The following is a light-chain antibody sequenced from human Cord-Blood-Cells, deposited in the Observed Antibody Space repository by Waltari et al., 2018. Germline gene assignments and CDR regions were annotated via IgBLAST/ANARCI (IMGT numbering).Light chain of an antibody. J-gene: IGLJ2*01. CDR1: TSNIGAGYD. CDR2: GNS. Sequence: QSVLTQPPSVSGAPGQRVTIPCTGSTSNIGAGYDVHWYQQLPGTPPKLLIYGNSNRPSGVPDRFSGSKSGTSASLAITGRQAEDEADYYCQSYDSSLSGSVFGGGTKLTVL. CDR3: QSYDSSLSGSV. V-gene: IGLV1-40*01.